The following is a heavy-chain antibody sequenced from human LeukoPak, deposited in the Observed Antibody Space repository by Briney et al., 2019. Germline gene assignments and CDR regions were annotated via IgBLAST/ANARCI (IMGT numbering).Heavy chain of an antibody. D-gene: IGHD5-18*01. CDR3: ARRDTAMALDY. CDR2: IIPIFGTA. J-gene: IGHJ4*02. V-gene: IGHV1-69*05. CDR1: GGTFGSYA. Sequence: SVKVSCKASGGTFGSYAISWVRQAPGQGLEWMGGIIPIFGTANYAQKFQGRVTITTDESTGTAYMELSSLRSEDTAVYYCARRDTAMALDYWGQGTLVTVSS.